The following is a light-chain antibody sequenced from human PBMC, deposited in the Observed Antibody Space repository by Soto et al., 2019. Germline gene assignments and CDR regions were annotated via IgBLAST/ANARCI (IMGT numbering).Light chain of an antibody. CDR2: GAS. J-gene: IGKJ1*01. Sequence: EIVLTQSPGTLSFSPGERSTLSCRSSQSVSSSYLAWYQQKPGQAPRLLIYGASSRATGIPDRSSGSGSGTDFTLTISRLEPEDFAVYYCQQYGSSPWTFGQGTKVDIK. CDR1: QSVSSSY. V-gene: IGKV3-20*01. CDR3: QQYGSSPWT.